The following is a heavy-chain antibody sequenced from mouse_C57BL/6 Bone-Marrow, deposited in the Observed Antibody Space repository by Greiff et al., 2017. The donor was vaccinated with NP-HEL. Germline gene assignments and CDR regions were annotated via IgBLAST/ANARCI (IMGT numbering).Heavy chain of an antibody. CDR3: ARWSYDYAY. CDR1: GYTFTSYW. Sequence: QVQLKESGAELVKPGASVKLSCKASGYTFTSYWMHWVKQRPGQGLEWIGMIHPNSGSTNYNEKFKSKATLTVDKSSSTAYMQLSSLTSEDSAVYYCARWSYDYAYWGQGTLVTVSA. CDR2: IHPNSGST. D-gene: IGHD2-4*01. J-gene: IGHJ3*01. V-gene: IGHV1-64*01.